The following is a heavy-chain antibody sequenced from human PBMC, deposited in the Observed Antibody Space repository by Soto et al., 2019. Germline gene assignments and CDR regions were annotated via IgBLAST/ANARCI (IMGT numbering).Heavy chain of an antibody. V-gene: IGHV3-30*18. J-gene: IGHJ4*02. CDR3: AKINWNDGDPDLYYFDY. Sequence: PGGSLRLSCAASGFTFSRYGMHWVRQAPGKGLEWVAVISYDGSNKYYADSVKGRFTISRDNSKNTLYLQMNSLRAEDTAVYYCAKINWNDGDPDLYYFDYWGQGTLVTVSS. CDR2: ISYDGSNK. CDR1: GFTFSRYG. D-gene: IGHD1-20*01.